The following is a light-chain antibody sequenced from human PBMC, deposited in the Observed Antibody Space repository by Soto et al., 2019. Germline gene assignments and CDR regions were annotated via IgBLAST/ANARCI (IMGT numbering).Light chain of an antibody. CDR3: CSYTSSATYV. Sequence: QSALTQPPSVSGSPGQSVTISCTGTSSDVGSYDYVSWYQQHPGTVPKPMIYNVTTQPSGVPDRFSGSRSGNSASMTISGLQAEDEADYSCCSYTSSATYVFETGTKLTVL. J-gene: IGLJ1*01. CDR2: NVT. CDR1: SSDVGSYDY. V-gene: IGLV2-11*01.